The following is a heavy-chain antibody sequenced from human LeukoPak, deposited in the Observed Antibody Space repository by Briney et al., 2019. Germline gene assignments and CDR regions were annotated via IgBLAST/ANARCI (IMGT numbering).Heavy chain of an antibody. V-gene: IGHV4-38-2*02. Sequence: SETLSLTCTVSGYSISSGYFWGWIRQPPGKGLEWIGSIYYSGSTYYNPSLKSRVTISVDTSKNQFSLKLSSVTAADTAVYSCARGSRVTIFGVVITHYFDYWGQGTLVTVSS. CDR2: IYYSGST. CDR1: GYSISSGYF. CDR3: ARGSRVTIFGVVITHYFDY. J-gene: IGHJ4*02. D-gene: IGHD3-3*01.